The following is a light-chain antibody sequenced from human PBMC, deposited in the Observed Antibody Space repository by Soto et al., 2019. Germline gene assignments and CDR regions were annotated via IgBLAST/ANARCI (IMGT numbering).Light chain of an antibody. V-gene: IGKV1-39*01. CDR1: QTISTY. CDR3: QQSYSTTIT. J-gene: IGKJ5*01. CDR2: AAS. Sequence: DIQMTQTPSSLSASVGDRFAITCRASQTISTYLNWYQQKPGKAPNLLIYAASSLQSGVSSRFSGSGSGTDFTLTISSLQPEDFATYYCQQSYSTTITFGQGTRLEIK.